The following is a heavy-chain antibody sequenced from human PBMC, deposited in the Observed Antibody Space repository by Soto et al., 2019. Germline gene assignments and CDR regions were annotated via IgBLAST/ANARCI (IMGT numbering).Heavy chain of an antibody. D-gene: IGHD3-22*01. CDR3: AKDRYYDTPGWFDP. V-gene: IGHV3-23*01. Sequence: PGGSLRLSCVGSGFTFRDHAMRWVRQAPGRGLEWVSAICANGASIQRADSVKGRFSVSRDNAKNTVYLQMDNLRTEDSAVYYCAKDRYYDTPGWFDPWGQGSRVTVSS. J-gene: IGHJ5*02. CDR2: ICANGASI. CDR1: GFTFRDHA.